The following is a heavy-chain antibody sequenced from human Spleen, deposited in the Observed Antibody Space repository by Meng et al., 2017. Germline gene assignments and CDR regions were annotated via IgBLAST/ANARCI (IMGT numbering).Heavy chain of an antibody. J-gene: IGHJ4*02. CDR1: GFSLRTGGVG. V-gene: IGHV2-5*02. Sequence: HTTLLESGPTLVKPTQTLTLTCTLSGFSLRTGGVGVGWIRQPPGKALEWVALIYWDDDKRYSPSLKNRLTITKDTSKNQVVLTLTNVDPADTATYYCAHEGRPYCSGGSCYAFDYWGQGTLVTVSS. CDR3: AHEGRPYCSGGSCYAFDY. CDR2: IYWDDDK. D-gene: IGHD2-15*01.